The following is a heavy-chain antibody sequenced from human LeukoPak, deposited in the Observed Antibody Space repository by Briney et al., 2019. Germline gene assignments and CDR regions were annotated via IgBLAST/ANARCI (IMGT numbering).Heavy chain of an antibody. CDR3: SRDLTSGAFDI. Sequence: GGSLRLSCEASGFTFSNYRMNWVRQAPGKGLEWVSSIGSSSSYIYYADSVKGRFTISRDNAKKSMYLQMNSLRAEDTAVYYCSRDLTSGAFDIWGQGTMVTVSS. V-gene: IGHV3-21*01. J-gene: IGHJ3*02. CDR2: IGSSSSYI. CDR1: GFTFSNYR.